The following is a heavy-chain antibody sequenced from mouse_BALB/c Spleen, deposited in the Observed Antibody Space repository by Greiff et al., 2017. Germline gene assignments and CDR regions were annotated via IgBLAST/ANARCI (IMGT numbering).Heavy chain of an antibody. D-gene: IGHD2-4*01. V-gene: IGHV2-9*02. CDR1: GFSLTSYG. Sequence: VNVVESGPGLVAPSQSLSITCTVSGFSLTSYGVHWVRQPPGKGLEWLGVIWAGGSTNYNSALMSRLSISKDNSKSQVFLKMNSLQTDDTAMYYCAREMDSTMITRGGLAYWGQGTLVTVSA. CDR2: IWAGGST. J-gene: IGHJ3*01. CDR3: AREMDSTMITRGGLAY.